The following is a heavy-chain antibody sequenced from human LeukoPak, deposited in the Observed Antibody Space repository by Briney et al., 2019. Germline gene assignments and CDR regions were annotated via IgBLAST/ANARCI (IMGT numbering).Heavy chain of an antibody. CDR2: IGGSGGNT. D-gene: IGHD5-24*01. CDR1: GFTFSNYA. J-gene: IGHJ4*02. V-gene: IGHV3-23*01. Sequence: GGSLRLSCAASGFTFSNYAMSWVRQPPGKGLEWVSGIGGSGGNTYYADSVKGRFTISRDNSKNTLSLQMNSLRAEDTAVYYCAKDHRDGSNRERFFDYWGQGTLVTVSS. CDR3: AKDHRDGSNRERFFDY.